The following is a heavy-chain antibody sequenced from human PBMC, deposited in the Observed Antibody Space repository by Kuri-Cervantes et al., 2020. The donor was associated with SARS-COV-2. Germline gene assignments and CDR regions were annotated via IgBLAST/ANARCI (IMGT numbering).Heavy chain of an antibody. D-gene: IGHD3-16*01. Sequence: ASVKVSCKASGYTFTSYDINWVRQATGQGLEWMGWMNPNSGNTGYAQKFQGRVTMTRDTSTSTVYMELSSLRSEDTAVYYCARGDPYGLVDYWGQGTLVTVSS. V-gene: IGHV1-8*01. J-gene: IGHJ4*02. CDR3: ARGDPYGLVDY. CDR1: GYTFTSYD. CDR2: MNPNSGNT.